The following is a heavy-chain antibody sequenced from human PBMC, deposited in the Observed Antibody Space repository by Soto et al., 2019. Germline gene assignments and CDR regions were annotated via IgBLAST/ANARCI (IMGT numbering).Heavy chain of an antibody. V-gene: IGHV4-30-2*01. J-gene: IGHJ5*02. Sequence: PSETLSLTCAVSGGPISRGGYSWSWIRQPPGKGLEWIGYIYHSGSTYYNPSLKSRVTISVDRSKNQFSLKLSSVTAADTAVYYCARVPGPWGQGTLVTVSS. D-gene: IGHD2-2*01. CDR1: GGPISRGGYS. CDR3: ARVPGP. CDR2: IYHSGST.